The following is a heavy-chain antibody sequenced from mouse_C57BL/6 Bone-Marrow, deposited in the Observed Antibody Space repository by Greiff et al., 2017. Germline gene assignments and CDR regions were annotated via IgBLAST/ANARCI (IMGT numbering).Heavy chain of an antibody. Sequence: VKLVESGAELAKPGASVKLSCKASGYTFTSYWMHWVKQRPGQGLEWIGYINPRSGYTKYNQKFKDKATLTADKSSSTAYLQLSSLTYEASAVYDWAGSNCSNYEVFDYWGQGTLVTVSA. CDR1: GYTFTSYW. J-gene: IGHJ3*01. CDR3: AGSNCSNYEVFDY. V-gene: IGHV1-7*01. CDR2: INPRSGYT. D-gene: IGHD2-5*01.